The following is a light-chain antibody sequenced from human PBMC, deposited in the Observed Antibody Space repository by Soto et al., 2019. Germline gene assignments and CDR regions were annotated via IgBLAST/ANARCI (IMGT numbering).Light chain of an antibody. Sequence: EIVMTHSPSTLSLSAVERATLSCSASQSISNNVAWYQQKPGQAPRLLIYGASTRATGIPARFSGSWSGTEFTLTISSLQSEDFAVYYCQQYNNWPPITFGQGTRLEIK. V-gene: IGKV3-15*01. CDR2: GAS. CDR1: QSISNN. CDR3: QQYNNWPPIT. J-gene: IGKJ5*01.